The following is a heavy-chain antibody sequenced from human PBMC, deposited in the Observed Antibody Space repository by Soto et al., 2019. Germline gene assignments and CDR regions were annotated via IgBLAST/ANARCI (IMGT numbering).Heavy chain of an antibody. V-gene: IGHV4-39*01. CDR2: IYYSGST. CDR1: GGSISSSSYY. Sequence: SETLSLTCTVSGGSISSSSYYWGWIRQPPGKGLEWIGSIYYSGSTYYNPSLKSRVTISVDTSKNQFSLKLSSVTAADTAVYYCARIPASIAAREYYFAYWGQGTLVTVSS. J-gene: IGHJ4*02. D-gene: IGHD6-6*01. CDR3: ARIPASIAAREYYFAY.